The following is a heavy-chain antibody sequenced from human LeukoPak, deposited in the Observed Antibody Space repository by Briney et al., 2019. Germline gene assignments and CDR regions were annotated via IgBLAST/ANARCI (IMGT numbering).Heavy chain of an antibody. V-gene: IGHV3-33*03. CDR1: GFTFSSYG. Sequence: GGSLRLSCAASGFTFSSYGMRWVRQAPGKGLEWVAVIWYDGSNKYYADSVKGRFTISRDNAKNSLYLQMNSLRAEDTALYYCAKDGRGSGWYSGNWFDPWGQGTLVTVSS. D-gene: IGHD6-19*01. CDR2: IWYDGSNK. CDR3: AKDGRGSGWYSGNWFDP. J-gene: IGHJ5*02.